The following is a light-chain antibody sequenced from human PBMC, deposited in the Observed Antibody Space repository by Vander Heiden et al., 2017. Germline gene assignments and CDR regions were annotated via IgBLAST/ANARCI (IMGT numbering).Light chain of an antibody. J-gene: IGLJ3*02. CDR3: QSADSNGTWV. CDR2: KDE. Sequence: SYELTQPPAVAVSPGQTARITCSGDALANQYAYWSQQKPGQAPVLVIYKDEERPSGIPERFSGSSSETTVTVTISGVQAEDEADYYGQSADSNGTWVFGGGTKLTVL. V-gene: IGLV3-25*03. CDR1: ALANQY.